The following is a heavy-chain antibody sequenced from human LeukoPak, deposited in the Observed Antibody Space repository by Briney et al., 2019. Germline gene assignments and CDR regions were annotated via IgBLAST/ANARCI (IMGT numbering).Heavy chain of an antibody. V-gene: IGHV4-38-2*02. D-gene: IGHD4-17*01. CDR1: GYSISSGYY. CDR3: ARVLTTENHFDY. CDR2: IYHSGST. J-gene: IGHJ4*02. Sequence: PSETLSLTCTVSGYSISSGYYWGWVRQPPGKGLEWIGSIYHSGSTYYNPSLKSRVTISVDTSKNQFSLKLSSVTAADTAVYYCARVLTTENHFDYWGQGTLVTVSS.